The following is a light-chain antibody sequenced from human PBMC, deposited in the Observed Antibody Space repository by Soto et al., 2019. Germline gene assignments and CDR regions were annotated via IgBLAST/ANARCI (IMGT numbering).Light chain of an antibody. CDR3: QQYGTLIT. J-gene: IGKJ5*01. CDR2: GAS. Sequence: EIVLTQSPGTQSLSPGERATLSCRASQSVANSYLAWYQQKPCQAPRLLIYGASSRATGIPDRFSGSGSGTAFTLTISRLESEDFAVYYCQQYGTLITFGQGTRLEIK. V-gene: IGKV3-20*01. CDR1: QSVANSY.